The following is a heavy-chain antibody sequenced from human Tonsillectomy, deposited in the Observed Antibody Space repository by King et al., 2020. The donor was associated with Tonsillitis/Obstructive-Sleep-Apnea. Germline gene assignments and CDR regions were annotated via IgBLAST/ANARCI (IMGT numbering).Heavy chain of an antibody. V-gene: IGHV4-4*02. CDR3: ARVPEAPSFSHPNWFDS. CDR1: GGSISSSEW. CDR2: ISHSGST. D-gene: IGHD1-14*01. J-gene: IGHJ5*01. Sequence: MQLQESGPGLVKPSGTLSLTCAVSGGSISSSEWWGWVRQPPGKGLEWIAEISHSGSTKYNPSLKSRVAISVDKSKSQFSLKLSSVTAADTAVYYCARVPEAPSFSHPNWFDSWGQGTLVTVSS.